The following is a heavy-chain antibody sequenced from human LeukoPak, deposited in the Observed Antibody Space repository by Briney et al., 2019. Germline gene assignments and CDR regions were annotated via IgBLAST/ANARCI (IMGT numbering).Heavy chain of an antibody. CDR2: INHSGST. J-gene: IGHJ4*02. V-gene: IGHV4-34*01. Sequence: SETLSLTCAVYGGSFSGYYWSWIRQPPGKGLEWIGEINHSGSTNYNPSLKSRVTISVDTSKNQFSLKLSSVTAADTAVYYCARWSYSSGWFVDYWGQGTLVTVSS. CDR3: ARWSYSSGWFVDY. CDR1: GGSFSGYY. D-gene: IGHD6-19*01.